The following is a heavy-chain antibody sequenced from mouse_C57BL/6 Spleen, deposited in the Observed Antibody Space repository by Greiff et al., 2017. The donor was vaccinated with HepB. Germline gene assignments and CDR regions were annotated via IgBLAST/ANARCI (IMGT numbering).Heavy chain of an antibody. Sequence: VQLQQSGAELVRPGASVKLSCTASGFNIKDDYMHWVKQRPEQGLEWIGWIDPENGDTEYASKFQGKATITADTASNTAYLQLSSLTSEDTAVYYVTTGGSYGSSYWFAYWGRGTLVTVSA. V-gene: IGHV14-4*01. D-gene: IGHD1-1*01. J-gene: IGHJ3*01. CDR2: IDPENGDT. CDR3: TTGGSYGSSYWFAY. CDR1: GFNIKDDY.